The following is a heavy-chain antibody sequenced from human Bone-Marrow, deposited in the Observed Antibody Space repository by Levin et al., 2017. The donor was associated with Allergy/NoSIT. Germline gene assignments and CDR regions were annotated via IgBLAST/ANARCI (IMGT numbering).Heavy chain of an antibody. Sequence: LSLTCAASGFTVSSNYMSWVRQAPGKGLEWVSVIYSGGSTYYADSVKGRFTISRDNSKNTLYLQMNSLRAEDTAVYYCASTSYYYDSSVDDYWGQGTLVTVSS. CDR3: ASTSYYYDSSVDDY. J-gene: IGHJ4*02. V-gene: IGHV3-66*01. CDR2: IYSGGST. CDR1: GFTVSSNY. D-gene: IGHD3-22*01.